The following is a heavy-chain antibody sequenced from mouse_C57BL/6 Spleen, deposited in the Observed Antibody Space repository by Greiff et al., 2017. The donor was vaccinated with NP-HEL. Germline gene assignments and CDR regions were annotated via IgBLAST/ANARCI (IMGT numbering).Heavy chain of an antibody. CDR1: GYSITSGYY. CDR2: ISYDGSN. J-gene: IGHJ4*01. V-gene: IGHV3-6*01. D-gene: IGHD2-4*01. CDR3: ARDDYDGGYAMDY. Sequence: EVKLQESGPGLVKPSQSLSLTCSVTGYSITSGYYWNWIRQFPGNKLEWMGYISYDGSNNYNPSLKNRISITRDTSKNQFFLKLNSVTTEDTATYYGARDDYDGGYAMDYWGQGTSVTVSS.